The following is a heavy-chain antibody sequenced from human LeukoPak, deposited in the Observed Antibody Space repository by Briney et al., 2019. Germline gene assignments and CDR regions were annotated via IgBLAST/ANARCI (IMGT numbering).Heavy chain of an antibody. V-gene: IGHV1-69*05. Sequence: ASVKVSCKACGGTFSSYAISWVRQAPGQGLEWMGRIIPIFGTANYAQKFQGRVTITTDESTSTAYMELSSLRSEDTAVYYCARDKLESGSNARFDYWGQGTLVTVSS. D-gene: IGHD1-26*01. CDR3: ARDKLESGSNARFDY. J-gene: IGHJ4*02. CDR2: IIPIFGTA. CDR1: GGTFSSYA.